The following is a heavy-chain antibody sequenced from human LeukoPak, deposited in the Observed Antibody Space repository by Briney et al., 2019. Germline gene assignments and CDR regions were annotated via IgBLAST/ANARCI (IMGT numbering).Heavy chain of an antibody. J-gene: IGHJ3*02. V-gene: IGHV3-30*02. CDR2: IRYDGSNK. CDR1: GFTFSSYG. CDR3: AKDLTYYYDSSGYGDAFDI. Sequence: PGGSLRLSCAASGFTFSSYGMHWIRQAPGKGLEWVAFIRYDGSNKYYADSVKGRFTISRDNSKNTLYLQMNSLRAEDTAVYYCAKDLTYYYDSSGYGDAFDIWGQGTMVTVSS. D-gene: IGHD3-22*01.